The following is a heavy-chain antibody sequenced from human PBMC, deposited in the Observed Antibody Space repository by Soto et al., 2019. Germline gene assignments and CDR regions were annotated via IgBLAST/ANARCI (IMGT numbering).Heavy chain of an antibody. J-gene: IGHJ5*02. D-gene: IGHD2-2*02. Sequence: SETLSLTCTVSGGSISSYYWSWIRQPPGKGLEWIGYIYYSGSTNYNPSLKSRVTISVDTSKNQFSLKLSSVTAADTAVYYCARGVSYCSSTSCYTGYNWFDPWGQGTLVTVS. CDR1: GGSISSYY. V-gene: IGHV4-59*01. CDR3: ARGVSYCSSTSCYTGYNWFDP. CDR2: IYYSGST.